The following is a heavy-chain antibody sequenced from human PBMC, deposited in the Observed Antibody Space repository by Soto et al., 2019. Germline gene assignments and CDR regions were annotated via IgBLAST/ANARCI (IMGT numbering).Heavy chain of an antibody. J-gene: IGHJ4*02. Sequence: VQLVESGGGVVQPGRSLRLSCAASGFTFSSYGMHWVRQAPGKGLEWVAVISYDGSNKYYADSVKGRFTISRDNSQNTLYLQMNSLRAEDTAVYYCAKDRLGAGANYFDYWGQGTLVTVSS. CDR1: GFTFSSYG. CDR3: AKDRLGAGANYFDY. V-gene: IGHV3-30*18. CDR2: ISYDGSNK. D-gene: IGHD6-19*01.